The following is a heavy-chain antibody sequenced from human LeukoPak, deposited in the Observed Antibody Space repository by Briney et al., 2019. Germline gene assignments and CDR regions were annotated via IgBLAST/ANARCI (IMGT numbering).Heavy chain of an antibody. Sequence: GESLKISCKGSGYSFTTYWIGWVRQMPGKGLEWMGIIYPGDSDTRYSPSFQGQVIISADKSTSTAYSQWSSLKASDTAMYYCARQGVLEWSDYWGQGTLVTVSS. CDR1: GYSFTTYW. J-gene: IGHJ4*02. CDR2: IYPGDSDT. V-gene: IGHV5-51*01. CDR3: ARQGVLEWSDY. D-gene: IGHD2/OR15-2a*01.